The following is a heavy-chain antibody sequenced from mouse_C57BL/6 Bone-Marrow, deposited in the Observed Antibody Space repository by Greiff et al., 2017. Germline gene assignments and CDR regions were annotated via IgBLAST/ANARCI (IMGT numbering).Heavy chain of an antibody. CDR2: INPYNGDT. D-gene: IGHD4-1*01. Sequence: EVMLVESGPELVKPGDSVKISCKASGYSFTGYFMNWVMQSHGKSLEWIGRINPYNGDTFYNQKFKGKATLTVDKSSSTAHMELRSLTSEDSAVYYCARRAANWVFAYWGQGTLGTVSA. CDR1: GYSFTGYF. CDR3: ARRAANWVFAY. V-gene: IGHV1-20*01. J-gene: IGHJ3*01.